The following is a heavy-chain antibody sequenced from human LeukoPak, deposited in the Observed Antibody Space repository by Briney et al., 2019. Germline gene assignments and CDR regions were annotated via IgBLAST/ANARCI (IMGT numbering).Heavy chain of an antibody. Sequence: GESLKISSKGSGYRFNAYWIGWVRQLPAKGLEWMGIIYPADSDTRYSPSFQGQVTISADKSISTAYLQWSSVKASDTAIYYCERPGGVGERGGDAFDIWGQGTMVTVSS. J-gene: IGHJ3*02. D-gene: IGHD1-26*01. V-gene: IGHV5-51*01. CDR1: GYRFNAYW. CDR3: ERPGGVGERGGDAFDI. CDR2: IYPADSDT.